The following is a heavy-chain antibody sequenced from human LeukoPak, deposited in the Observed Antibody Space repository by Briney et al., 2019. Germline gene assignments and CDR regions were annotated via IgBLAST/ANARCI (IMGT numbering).Heavy chain of an antibody. CDR2: ISYDGSNK. CDR1: GFTFNTYG. V-gene: IGHV3-30*03. CDR3: ATNRSSWHH. Sequence: PGGSLRLSCAASGFTFNTYGMHWVRQAPGKGLEWVAVISYDGSNKHYADSVKGRLTISRHNFKNTLYLQMISLRAEDTAVYYCATNRSSWHHWGQGTLVTVSS. D-gene: IGHD6-13*01. J-gene: IGHJ5*02.